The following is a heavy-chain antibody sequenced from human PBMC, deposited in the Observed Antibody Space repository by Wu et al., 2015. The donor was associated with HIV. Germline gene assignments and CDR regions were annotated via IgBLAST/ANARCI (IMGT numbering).Heavy chain of an antibody. J-gene: IGHJ1*01. V-gene: IGHV1-8*01. CDR3: ARVGVLLTSGEILEYFQH. CDR2: MDPKSGST. CDR1: GYMFTTFN. Sequence: QVRLMQSGAEMRKPGASVKLSCKISGYMFTTFNINWVRQAAGQGLEWMGYMDPKSGSTGFARNFRGRVIMSRNTSISTAYMELSRLESDDTAVYYCARVGVLLTSGEILEYFQHWGQGTQVIVSS. D-gene: IGHD3-3*01.